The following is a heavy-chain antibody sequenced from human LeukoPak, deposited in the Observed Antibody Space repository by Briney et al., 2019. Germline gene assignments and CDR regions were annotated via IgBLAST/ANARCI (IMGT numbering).Heavy chain of an antibody. CDR1: GGTFSSYA. CDR2: ISAYNGNT. J-gene: IGHJ4*02. D-gene: IGHD6-13*01. V-gene: IGHV1-18*01. Sequence: ASVKVSCKASGGTFSSYAITWVRQAPGQGLEWMGWISAYNGNTNYAQNLQGRVTMTTDTSTSTAYMDLRSLRSDDTAVYYCARDLVLGAAAGDYWGQGTLVTVSS. CDR3: ARDLVLGAAAGDY.